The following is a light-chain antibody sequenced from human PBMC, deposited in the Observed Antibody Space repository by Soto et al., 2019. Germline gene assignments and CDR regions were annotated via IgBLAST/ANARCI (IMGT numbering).Light chain of an antibody. J-gene: IGKJ1*01. Sequence: DIQMTQSPSTLAASVGDRVAITCRASQSINSWLAWYRWAPGKAPKLLLYDASSLEGGVPSRFSGSGSGKEFTLIITSLQPEDFATCYCHQYESSSPTFGQGTKVYIK. CDR2: DAS. CDR1: QSINSW. V-gene: IGKV1-5*01. CDR3: HQYESSSPT.